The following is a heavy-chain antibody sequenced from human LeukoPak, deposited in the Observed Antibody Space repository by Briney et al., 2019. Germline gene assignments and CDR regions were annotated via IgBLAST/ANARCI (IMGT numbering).Heavy chain of an antibody. V-gene: IGHV3-30*18. D-gene: IGHD6-13*01. CDR1: GFTFRSYG. CDR2: ISYDGSNK. J-gene: IGHJ4*02. Sequence: PGGSLRLSCAASGFTFRSYGMHWVRQAPGKGLEWVAVISYDGSNKYYADSVKGRFTISRDNSKKTLYLQMNSLRAEDTAVYYCANARWSAALYYFDYWGQGTLVTVSS. CDR3: ANARWSAALYYFDY.